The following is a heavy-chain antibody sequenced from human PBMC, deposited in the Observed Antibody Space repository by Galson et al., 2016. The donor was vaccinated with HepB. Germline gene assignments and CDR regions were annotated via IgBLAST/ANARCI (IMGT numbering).Heavy chain of an antibody. CDR2: LYASGKT. CDR3: TRGWIREYSSGNGGGNVGDH. Sequence: LRLSCAASGFIVSSNYMNWVRQAPGNGLEWVSVLYASGKTYYADSVKGRFTISRDNSKNILFLQMNSLRAEDTAVYYGTRGWIREYSSGNGGGNVGDHWGQGTPVTVSS. D-gene: IGHD2-21*01. J-gene: IGHJ4*02. V-gene: IGHV3-53*01. CDR1: GFIVSSNY.